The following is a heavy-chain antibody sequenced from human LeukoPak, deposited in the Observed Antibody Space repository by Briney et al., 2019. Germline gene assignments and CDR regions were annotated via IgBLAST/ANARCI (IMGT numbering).Heavy chain of an antibody. D-gene: IGHD6-13*01. J-gene: IGHJ4*02. CDR2: INHSGST. Sequence: SETLSLTCAVYGGSFSGYYWSWIRQPPGKGLEWIGEINHSGSTNYNPSLKSRVTISVDTSKNQFSLKLSSVTAADTAVYYCARGNLKTYSSSWYRGWWYYFDYWGQGTLVTVSS. CDR1: GGSFSGYY. V-gene: IGHV4-34*01. CDR3: ARGNLKTYSSSWYRGWWYYFDY.